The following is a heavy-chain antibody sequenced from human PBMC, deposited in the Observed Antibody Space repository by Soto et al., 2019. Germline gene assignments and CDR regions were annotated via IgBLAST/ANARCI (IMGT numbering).Heavy chain of an antibody. J-gene: IGHJ5*02. V-gene: IGHV4-30-4*01. Sequence: QVQLQESGPGLVKPSQTLSLTCTVSGGSISSGDYYWSWIRQPPGKGLEWIGYIYYSGSAYYNPSLKSRVTISVDTSKNQFSLKLSSVTAADTAVYYCARYTKRQPLSSDYDFWSGSPGAFDPWGQGTLVTVSS. CDR2: IYYSGSA. D-gene: IGHD3-3*01. CDR1: GGSISSGDYY. CDR3: ARYTKRQPLSSDYDFWSGSPGAFDP.